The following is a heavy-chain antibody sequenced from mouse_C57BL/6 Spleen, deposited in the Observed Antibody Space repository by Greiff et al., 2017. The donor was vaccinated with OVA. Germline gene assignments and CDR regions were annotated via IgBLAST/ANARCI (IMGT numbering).Heavy chain of an antibody. CDR3: ARFPGYYVDY. D-gene: IGHD2-2*01. CDR2: IDPSDSYT. CDR1: GYTFTSYW. V-gene: IGHV1-50*01. J-gene: IGHJ2*01. Sequence: QVQLQQPGAELVKPGASVKLSCKAFGYTFTSYWMQWVKQRPGQGLEWIGEIDPSDSYTNYNQKFKGKATLTVDTSSSTAYMQLSSLTSEDSAVYYCARFPGYYVDYWGQGTTLTVSS.